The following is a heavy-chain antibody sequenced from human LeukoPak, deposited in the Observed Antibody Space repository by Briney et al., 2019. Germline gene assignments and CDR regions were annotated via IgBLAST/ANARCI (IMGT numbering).Heavy chain of an antibody. CDR3: ARAERDGYTKFDY. V-gene: IGHV4-59*01. CDR1: GGSISSYY. Sequence: SETLSLTCTVSGGSISSYYWSWIRQPPGKGLEWIGYIYYSGSTNYNPSLKSRVTISVDTSKNQFSLKLSSVTAAVTAVYYCARAERDGYTKFDYWAREPWSPSPQ. CDR2: IYYSGST. D-gene: IGHD5-24*01. J-gene: IGHJ4*02.